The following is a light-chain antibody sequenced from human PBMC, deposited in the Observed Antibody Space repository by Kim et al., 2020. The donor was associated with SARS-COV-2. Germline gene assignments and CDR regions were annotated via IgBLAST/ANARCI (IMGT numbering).Light chain of an antibody. V-gene: IGKV1D-13*01. CDR3: QQFSNYPLT. Sequence: GYSVTRTCRASQGSSSALAWYQQTPGTPPRLLIFDASSLESGVPSRFSGSGSETYFTLTNSNLQPEDFATYYCQQFSNYPLTFGGGTKVDIK. J-gene: IGKJ4*01. CDR2: DAS. CDR1: QGSSSA.